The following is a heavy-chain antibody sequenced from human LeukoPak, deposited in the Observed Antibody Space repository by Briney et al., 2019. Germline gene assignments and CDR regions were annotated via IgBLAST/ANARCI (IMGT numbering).Heavy chain of an antibody. CDR2: IMRDGSDK. J-gene: IGHJ3*02. V-gene: IGHV3-7*03. CDR3: ALSLQPGFDWLLCAFDI. CDR1: GFTFSNAW. D-gene: IGHD3-9*01. Sequence: TGGSLRLSCAASGFTFSNAWMRWVRQAPGKGLEWVANIMRDGSDKYYMDSVKGRFTVSRDNAKNSLYLQMNSLRAEDTALYYCALSLQPGFDWLLCAFDIWGQGTMVTVSS.